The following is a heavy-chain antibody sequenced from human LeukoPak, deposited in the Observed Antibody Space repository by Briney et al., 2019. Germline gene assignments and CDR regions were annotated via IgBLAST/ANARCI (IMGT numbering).Heavy chain of an antibody. J-gene: IGHJ6*03. CDR2: INHSGST. D-gene: IGHD3-9*01. CDR1: GGSFSGYY. CDR3: ARDIRYYDILTGSPGYYYYYYMDV. V-gene: IGHV4-34*01. Sequence: PSETLSLTCAVYGGSFSGYYWSWIRQPPGKGLEWIGEINHSGSTNYNPSLKSRVTISVDTSKNQFSLKLSSVTAADTAVYYCARDIRYYDILTGSPGYYYYYYMDVWGKGTTVTISS.